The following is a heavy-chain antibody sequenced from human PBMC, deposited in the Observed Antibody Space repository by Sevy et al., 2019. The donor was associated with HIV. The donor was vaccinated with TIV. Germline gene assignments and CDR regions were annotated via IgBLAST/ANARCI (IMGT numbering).Heavy chain of an antibody. CDR2: ISRSSTYI. CDR3: ARDSGYTGYD. J-gene: IGHJ4*02. V-gene: IGHV3-21*01. D-gene: IGHD5-12*01. CDR1: GFTFSTYS. Sequence: GGSLRLSCATSGFTFSTYSMNWVRQAPGKGLEWVSSISRSSTYIYYTDSVKGRFTLSRDNARNSLYLQMNSLRVDDTALYYCARDSGYTGYDWGQGTLVTVSS.